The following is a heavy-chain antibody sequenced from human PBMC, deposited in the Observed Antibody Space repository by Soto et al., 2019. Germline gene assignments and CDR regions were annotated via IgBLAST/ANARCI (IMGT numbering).Heavy chain of an antibody. V-gene: IGHV3-30*18. CDR2: ISYDGSNK. CDR1: GFTFSSYG. J-gene: IGHJ4*02. Sequence: GGSLRLSCAASGFTFSSYGMHWVRQAPGKGLEWVAVISYDGSNKYYADSVKGRFTISRDNSKNTLYLQMNSLRAEDTAVYYCAKDRQSYCSGGSCYITYFDYWGQGTLVTVSS. D-gene: IGHD2-15*01. CDR3: AKDRQSYCSGGSCYITYFDY.